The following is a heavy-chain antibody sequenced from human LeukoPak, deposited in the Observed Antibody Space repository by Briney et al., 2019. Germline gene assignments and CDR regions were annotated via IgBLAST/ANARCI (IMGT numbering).Heavy chain of an antibody. CDR1: GFIFSAYA. Sequence: GGSLRLSCAASGFIFSAYAMHWVRQAPGKGLQWVAFISYDGSYKYYANSVKGRFTISRDNSKNTLYLQMNSLRAEDTAVYYCASVRGRDAYNPFDYWGQGTLVTVSS. J-gene: IGHJ4*02. CDR3: ASVRGRDAYNPFDY. CDR2: ISYDGSYK. V-gene: IGHV3-30*04. D-gene: IGHD5-24*01.